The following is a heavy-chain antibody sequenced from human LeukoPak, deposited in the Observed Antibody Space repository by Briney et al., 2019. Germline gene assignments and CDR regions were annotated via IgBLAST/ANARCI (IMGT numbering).Heavy chain of an antibody. Sequence: PSETLSLTCTVSGGSISGSSYYWGWIRQPPGKGLEWIGSIYYSGSTYYNPSLKSRVTISVDTSKNQFSLKLNSVTAADTAVYYCARGVVVVPAAIRYYYYGMDVWGQGTTVTVSS. CDR3: ARGVVVVPAAIRYYYYGMDV. CDR1: GGSISGSSYY. CDR2: IYYSGST. V-gene: IGHV4-39*02. D-gene: IGHD2-2*01. J-gene: IGHJ6*02.